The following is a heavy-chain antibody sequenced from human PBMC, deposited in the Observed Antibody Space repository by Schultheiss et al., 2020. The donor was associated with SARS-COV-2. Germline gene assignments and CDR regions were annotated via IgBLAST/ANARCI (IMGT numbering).Heavy chain of an antibody. D-gene: IGHD6-13*01. CDR2: IIPFFGTA. CDR3: ARDPGNSISWYRPEAFDV. Sequence: SVKVSCKASGYTFTTYGISWVRQAPGQGLEWMGRIIPFFGTANYAQKFQGRLTITADKSTSTAYMELSSLRSEDTAVYYCARDPGNSISWYRPEAFDVWGQGTLVTVSS. J-gene: IGHJ3*01. CDR1: GYTFTTYG. V-gene: IGHV1-69*06.